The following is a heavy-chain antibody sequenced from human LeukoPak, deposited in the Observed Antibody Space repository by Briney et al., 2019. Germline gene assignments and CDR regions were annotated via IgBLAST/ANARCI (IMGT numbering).Heavy chain of an antibody. V-gene: IGHV4-34*01. J-gene: IGHJ4*02. CDR1: GGSFSGYY. CDR2: INHSGST. Sequence: SETLSLTCAVYGGSFSGYYWSWIRQPPGKGLEWIGEINHSGSTNYNPSLKSRVTISVDTSKNQFSLKPSSVTAADTAVYDCARGGSYGPMDYWGQGTLVTVSS. CDR3: ARGGSYGPMDY. D-gene: IGHD5-18*01.